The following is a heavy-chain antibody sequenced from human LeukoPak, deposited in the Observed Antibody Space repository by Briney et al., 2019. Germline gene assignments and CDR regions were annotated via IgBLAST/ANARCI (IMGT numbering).Heavy chain of an antibody. D-gene: IGHD3-10*01. CDR2: ISSSSSYT. J-gene: IGHJ4*02. CDR1: GFTFSDYY. Sequence: ESGGSLRLSCAASGFTFSDYYMSRIRQAPGKGLEWVSYISSSSSYTNYADSVKGRFTISRDNAKNSLYLQMNSLRAEDTAVHYCARERNYYGSGSPDYWGQGTLVTVSS. V-gene: IGHV3-11*05. CDR3: ARERNYYGSGSPDY.